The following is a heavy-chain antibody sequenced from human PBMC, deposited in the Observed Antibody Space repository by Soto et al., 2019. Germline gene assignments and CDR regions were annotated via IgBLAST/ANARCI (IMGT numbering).Heavy chain of an antibody. J-gene: IGHJ5*02. D-gene: IGHD5-12*01. Sequence: PGGSLRLSCAASGFTFNGYWMHWVRQAPGKGLVWVSRINTDGSSTNYADSVKGRFTISRDNAKNTLLLQMNSLRVEDTAVYYCAGLGSSGYVRTWGQGTPVTVSS. V-gene: IGHV3-74*01. CDR2: INTDGSST. CDR3: AGLGSSGYVRT. CDR1: GFTFNGYW.